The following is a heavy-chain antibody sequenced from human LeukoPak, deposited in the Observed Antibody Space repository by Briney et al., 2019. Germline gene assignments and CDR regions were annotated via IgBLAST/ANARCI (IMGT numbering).Heavy chain of an antibody. V-gene: IGHV4-61*02. CDR2: IYTSGST. D-gene: IGHD6-6*01. Sequence: PSETLSLTCTVSGGSISSGSYYWGWIRQPAGKGLEWIGRIYTSGSTNYNPSLKSRVTISVDTSKNQFSLKLSSVTAADTAVYYCARDHFRGSIAARRDAFDIWGQGTMVTVSS. CDR3: ARDHFRGSIAARRDAFDI. J-gene: IGHJ3*02. CDR1: GGSISSGSYY.